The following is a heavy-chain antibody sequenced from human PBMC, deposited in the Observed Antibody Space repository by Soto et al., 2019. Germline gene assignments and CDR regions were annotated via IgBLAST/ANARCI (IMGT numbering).Heavy chain of an antibody. J-gene: IGHJ4*02. CDR2: IDYNGVT. CDR3: GKVLVGATGHTDSDS. Sequence: SETLSLTCTVSGGSIYRSGYYWGWIRQPPGRGLEWIGNIDYNGVTYSNPSLKSRVTISRDTSKNQFPLKLTSVTAADTALYYCGKVLVGATGHTDSDSWGPGTLVTVSS. V-gene: IGHV4-39*01. D-gene: IGHD2-15*01. CDR1: GGSIYRSGYY.